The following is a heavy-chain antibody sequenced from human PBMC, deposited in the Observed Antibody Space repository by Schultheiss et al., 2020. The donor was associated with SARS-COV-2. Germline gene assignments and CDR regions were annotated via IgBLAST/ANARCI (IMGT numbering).Heavy chain of an antibody. CDR3: VAGYGDYVFDY. CDR1: GYTFTTHG. J-gene: IGHJ4*02. V-gene: IGHV1-18*01. Sequence: SVKVSCKASGYTFTTHGFNWVRQAPGQGLEWMGWISAYNNDVNYAQKLQGRVTMTTDTSTSTGYMELRSLRSDDTAVYYCVAGYGDYVFDYWGQGTLVTVSS. D-gene: IGHD4-17*01. CDR2: ISAYNNDV.